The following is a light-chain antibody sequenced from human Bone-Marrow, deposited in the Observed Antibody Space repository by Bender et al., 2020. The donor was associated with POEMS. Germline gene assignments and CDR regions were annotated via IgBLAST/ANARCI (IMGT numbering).Light chain of an antibody. V-gene: IGLV3-25*03. Sequence: SYDLTQPPSVSVSPGQTARITCSGDAFPKKFAYWYQQKPGQAPILVIYKDTERPSGIPERFSGSKSGTSATLGITGLQTGDEADYYCGTWDSSLSAVVFGGGTKLTVL. CDR3: GTWDSSLSAVV. J-gene: IGLJ2*01. CDR2: KDT. CDR1: AFPKKF.